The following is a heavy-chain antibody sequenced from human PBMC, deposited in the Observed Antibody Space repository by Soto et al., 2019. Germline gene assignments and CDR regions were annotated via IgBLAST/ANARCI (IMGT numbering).Heavy chain of an antibody. J-gene: IGHJ5*02. CDR3: AREDRQPGFPIGWFDP. CDR2: IYYSGST. D-gene: IGHD1-26*01. V-gene: IGHV4-61*01. CDR1: GGSVSSGSYY. Sequence: PSETLSLTCTVSGGSVSSGSYYWSWIRQPPGKGLEWIGYIYYSGSTNYNPSLKSRVTISVDTSKNQFSLKLSSVTAADTAVYYCAREDRQPGFPIGWFDPWGQGTLVTVSS.